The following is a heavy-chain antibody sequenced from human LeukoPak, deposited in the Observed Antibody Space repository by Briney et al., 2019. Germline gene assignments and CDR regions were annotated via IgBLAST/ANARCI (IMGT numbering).Heavy chain of an antibody. CDR2: ISAYNGNT. V-gene: IGHV1-18*01. CDR3: ARAGTTSSSTPDY. Sequence: ASVKVSCKASGYTFSTYGITWVRQAPGQGLEWMGWISAYNGNTNYAEKIQGRVTMTTDTSTSTAYMELRSLRFDDTAVYYCARAGTTSSSTPDYWGQGTLVTVSS. D-gene: IGHD6-6*01. J-gene: IGHJ4*02. CDR1: GYTFSTYG.